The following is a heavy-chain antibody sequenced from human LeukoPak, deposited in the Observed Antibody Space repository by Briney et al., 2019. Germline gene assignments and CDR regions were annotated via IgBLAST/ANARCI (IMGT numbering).Heavy chain of an antibody. Sequence: GGSLRLTCAASGINFSGYSMHWVRQAPGKGLEWVSYISGSSRTIYYADSVKGRFTISRDNAKNSLHLQINSLRDEDTAVYYCAKRGYYDTTYAYDYHAMDVWGQGTAVTVSS. D-gene: IGHD3-22*01. CDR2: ISGSSRTI. CDR1: GINFSGYS. CDR3: AKRGYYDTTYAYDYHAMDV. J-gene: IGHJ6*02. V-gene: IGHV3-48*02.